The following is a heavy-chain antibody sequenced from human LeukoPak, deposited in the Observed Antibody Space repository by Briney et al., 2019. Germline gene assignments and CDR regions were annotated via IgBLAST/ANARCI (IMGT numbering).Heavy chain of an antibody. D-gene: IGHD2-21*02. J-gene: IGHJ3*02. CDR1: GGSFSGYY. CDR2: INHSGST. CDR3: ARSLYCGGDCYPNDAFDI. Sequence: SETLSLTCAVYGGSFSGYYWSWIRQPPGKGLEWIGEINHSGSTNYNPSLKSRVTISVDTSKNQFSLKLSSVTAADTAVYYCARSLYCGGDCYPNDAFDIWGQGTMVTVSS. V-gene: IGHV4-34*01.